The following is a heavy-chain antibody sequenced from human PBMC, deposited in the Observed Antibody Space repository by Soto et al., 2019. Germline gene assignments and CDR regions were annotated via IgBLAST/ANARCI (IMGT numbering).Heavy chain of an antibody. CDR2: IYYSRST. V-gene: IGHV4-59*01. J-gene: IGHJ4*02. Sequence: SETLSLTCTVSGGSISSYYWSWIRQPPGKGLEWIGYIYYSRSTNYNPSLKSRVTISVDTSKNQFSLKLSSVTAVDTAVYYCARALLLDVWLPQYYFDYWGQGTLVTVSS. CDR1: GGSISSYY. D-gene: IGHD2-15*01. CDR3: ARALLLDVWLPQYYFDY.